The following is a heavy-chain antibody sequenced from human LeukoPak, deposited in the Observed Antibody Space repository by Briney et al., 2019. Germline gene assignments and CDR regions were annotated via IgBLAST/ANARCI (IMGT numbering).Heavy chain of an antibody. Sequence: GGSLRLSCAASGFTFSSYSINWVRQAPGWGLEWVASIIHTGVETYYADSVKGRFTLSRDNSENMVHLQMNSLRVDDTAVYYCVRDPFDSSGHDQGAYWGQGALVTVSS. CDR2: IIHTGVET. CDR3: VRDPFDSSGHDQGAY. D-gene: IGHD3-22*01. J-gene: IGHJ4*02. CDR1: GFTFSSYS. V-gene: IGHV3-23*01.